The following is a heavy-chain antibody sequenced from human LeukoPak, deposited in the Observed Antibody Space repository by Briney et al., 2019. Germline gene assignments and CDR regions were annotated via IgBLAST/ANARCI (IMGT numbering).Heavy chain of an antibody. CDR2: INPNSGGT. Sequence: ASVKVSCKASGYTFTSYYMHWVRQAPGQGLEWMGRINPNSGGTNYAQKFQGRVTMTRDTSICTAYMELSRLRSDDTAVYYCARDLHEGGAVAALGAALHWGQGTLVTVSS. D-gene: IGHD6-13*01. V-gene: IGHV1-2*06. J-gene: IGHJ1*01. CDR1: GYTFTSYY. CDR3: ARDLHEGGAVAALGAALH.